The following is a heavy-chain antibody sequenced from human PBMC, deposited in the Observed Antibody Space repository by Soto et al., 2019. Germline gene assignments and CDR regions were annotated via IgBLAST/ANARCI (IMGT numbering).Heavy chain of an antibody. D-gene: IGHD3-16*02. CDR2: IIPIFGIA. Sequence: SVKVSCNASAGTFISYAFSWLGQAPGQGREWRGGIIPIFGIADWAQKFQGRVTITADKSTSTASMELNSLRSEDTDRYYCARDESVIVPPSFDYWGQGTLVTVSS. V-gene: IGHV1-69*10. CDR1: AGTFISYA. J-gene: IGHJ4*02. CDR3: ARDESVIVPPSFDY.